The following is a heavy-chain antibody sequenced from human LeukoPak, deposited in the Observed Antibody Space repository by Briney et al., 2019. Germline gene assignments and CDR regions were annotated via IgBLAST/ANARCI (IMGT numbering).Heavy chain of an antibody. CDR2: IGAYNGNT. CDR3: ARDHQDDFDY. J-gene: IGHJ4*03. Sequence: GATVKVSCKASGYTFTSFGISWVRQAPGQGLEWMGWIGAYNGNTNYAQKLQGRFTMTTDTSTSTAYMELRSLTSDDTAVYFCARDHQDDFDYWGQGTMVTVSS. D-gene: IGHD2-2*01. V-gene: IGHV1-18*01. CDR1: GYTFTSFG.